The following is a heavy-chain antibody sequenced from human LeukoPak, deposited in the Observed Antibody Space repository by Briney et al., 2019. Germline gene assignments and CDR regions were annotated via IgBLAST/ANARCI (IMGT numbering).Heavy chain of an antibody. CDR1: GFTFSSYG. D-gene: IGHD3-3*01. V-gene: IGHV3-30*02. Sequence: GGSLRLSCAASGFTFSSYGMHWVRQAPGKGLEWVAFIRYDGSNKYYADSVKGRFTISRDNSKNTLYLQMNSLRAEDTAVYYCARGGSDFWSGYPDWFDPWGQGTLVTVSS. J-gene: IGHJ5*02. CDR3: ARGGSDFWSGYPDWFDP. CDR2: IRYDGSNK.